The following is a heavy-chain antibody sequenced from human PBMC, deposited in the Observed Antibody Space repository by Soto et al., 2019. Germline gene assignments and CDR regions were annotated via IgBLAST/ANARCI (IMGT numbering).Heavy chain of an antibody. V-gene: IGHV4-61*01. CDR2: IYYSGST. D-gene: IGHD3-22*01. CDR3: ARNYDSAGSFDY. J-gene: IGHJ4*02. CDR1: GGSVSSGSYY. Sequence: PSETLSLTCTVSGGSVSSGSYYWSWIRQPPGKGLEWIGYIYYSGSTNYNPSLKSRGTISVDTSKNQFSLKLSSVTAADTAVYYCARNYDSAGSFDYWGQGTLVTVSS.